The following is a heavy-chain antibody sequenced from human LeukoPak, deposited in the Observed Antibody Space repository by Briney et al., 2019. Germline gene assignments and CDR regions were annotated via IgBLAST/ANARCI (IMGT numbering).Heavy chain of an antibody. J-gene: IGHJ5*02. Sequence: GASVKVSCKASGYTLTAYYIYWVRQAPGQGLEWMGRINPNSGGTDYAQNFQGRVTMTRDTSISTAYMELSRLRSDHTAVYYCARGYCSGGTCYLVENWLHPWGQGTLVTVSS. CDR2: INPNSGGT. D-gene: IGHD2-15*01. CDR1: GYTLTAYY. V-gene: IGHV1-2*06. CDR3: ARGYCSGGTCYLVENWLHP.